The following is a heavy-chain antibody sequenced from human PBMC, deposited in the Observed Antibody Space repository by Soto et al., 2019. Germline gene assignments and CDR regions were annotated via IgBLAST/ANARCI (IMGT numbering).Heavy chain of an antibody. CDR3: AKGSYSGVYSDFDY. CDR2: ISYDGSNK. J-gene: IGHJ4*02. D-gene: IGHD1-26*01. V-gene: IGHV3-30*18. CDR1: GFTFSSYD. Sequence: GSLRLSCAASGFTFSSYDMYWVRQAPGKGLEWVAVISYDGSNKYYADSVKGRFTLSRDNSKNTLYLQMNSLRTGDTAVYYCAKGSYSGVYSDFDYWGQGTLVTVSS.